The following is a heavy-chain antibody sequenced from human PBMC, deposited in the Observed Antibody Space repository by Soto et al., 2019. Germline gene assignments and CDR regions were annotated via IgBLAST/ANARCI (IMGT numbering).Heavy chain of an antibody. D-gene: IGHD3-22*01. J-gene: IGHJ3*02. CDR3: ATSSYYYASSGYYYRGAFDI. V-gene: IGHV1-18*01. Sequence: ASVKVSCKASGYTFTSYGISWVRQAPGQGLEWMGWISAYNGNTNYAQKLQGRVTMTTDTSTSTAYMELRSLRSDDTAVYFCATSSYYYASSGYYYRGAFDIWGQGTMVTVS. CDR1: GYTFTSYG. CDR2: ISAYNGNT.